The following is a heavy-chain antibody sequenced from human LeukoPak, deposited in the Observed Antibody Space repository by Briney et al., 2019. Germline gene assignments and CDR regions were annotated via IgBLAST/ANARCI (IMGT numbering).Heavy chain of an antibody. D-gene: IGHD3-10*01. CDR1: GYSINNGYN. Sequence: SETLSLTFIVSGYSINNGYNWGWVRQPPGKGLECIGSISHIGSTYYNPSLESRVTQSFDTSKNQFSLELSSLTAADPDVYYCARTYITFNNYCDPWGQGTLVTVSS. V-gene: IGHV4-38-2*02. CDR2: ISHIGST. J-gene: IGHJ5*02. CDR3: ARTYITFNNYCDP.